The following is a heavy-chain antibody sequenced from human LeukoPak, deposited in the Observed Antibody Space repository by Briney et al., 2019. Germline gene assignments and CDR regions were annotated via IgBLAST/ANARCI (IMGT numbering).Heavy chain of an antibody. CDR3: ARMHLGRITMTVVVRNAFDI. CDR1: GGSVSGYY. V-gene: IGHV4-34*01. Sequence: SETLSLPCAVYGGSVSGYYWSWIRQPPGKGLEWIGEINHSGSSNYNQSLKSRVTISVDTSKSQFSLKLSYVTAADTAVYYCARMHLGRITMTVVVRNAFDIWGQGTMVTVSS. D-gene: IGHD3-22*01. CDR2: INHSGSS. J-gene: IGHJ3*02.